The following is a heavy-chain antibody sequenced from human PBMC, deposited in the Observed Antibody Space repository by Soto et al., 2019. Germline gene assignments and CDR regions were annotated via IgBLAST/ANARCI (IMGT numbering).Heavy chain of an antibody. CDR3: AREVGYCSGGSCHSGGWPEP. Sequence: ASVKVSCKTSGYTFTTYGVSWVRQAPGQGLEWMGWISPYNGNTNYAQRLQGRVTLTTDTSTKTAYMELMSLRSDDTALYYCAREVGYCSGGSCHSGGWPEPWGQGTLVTVSS. J-gene: IGHJ5*02. CDR2: ISPYNGNT. D-gene: IGHD2-15*01. V-gene: IGHV1-18*01. CDR1: GYTFTTYG.